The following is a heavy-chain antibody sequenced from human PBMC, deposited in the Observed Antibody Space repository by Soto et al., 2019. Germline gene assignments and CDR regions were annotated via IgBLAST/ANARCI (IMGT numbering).Heavy chain of an antibody. CDR3: AREGAWGSPLDRGYGMDV. D-gene: IGHD3-10*01. V-gene: IGHV3-7*04. J-gene: IGHJ6*02. Sequence: EVQLVESGGGLVQPGGSLRLSCAASGFSFSGYWMSWVRQAPGKGLEWVANIRKDGGEKYYVASVKGRFTIARDNAKTSLYLQMNSLTVEDTAVYFCAREGAWGSPLDRGYGMDVWGQGTTVTVSS. CDR1: GFSFSGYW. CDR2: IRKDGGEK.